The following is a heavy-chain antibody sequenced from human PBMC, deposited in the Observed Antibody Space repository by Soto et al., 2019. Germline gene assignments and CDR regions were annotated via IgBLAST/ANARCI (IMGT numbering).Heavy chain of an antibody. V-gene: IGHV1-69*02. CDR3: ARGNRAPARYCSSTSCYLPGPGFDY. D-gene: IGHD2-2*01. J-gene: IGHJ4*02. Sequence: GASVKVSCKASGGTFSSYTISWVRQAPGQGLEWMGRIIPILGIANYAQKFQGRVTITADKSTSTAYMELSSLRSEDTAVYYCARGNRAPARYCSSTSCYLPGPGFDYWGQGTLVTVSS. CDR1: GGTFSSYT. CDR2: IIPILGIA.